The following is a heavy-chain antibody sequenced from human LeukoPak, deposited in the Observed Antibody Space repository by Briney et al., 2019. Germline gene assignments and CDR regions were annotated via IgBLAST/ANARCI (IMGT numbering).Heavy chain of an antibody. Sequence: ASVNVSCKASGYTFTGYYMHWVRQAPGEGLEWMGRINPNSGWANYAQKFQGRVTMSRDTSISTAYMELSRLRSDDTAVYYCARFFAQKNSSSSWGYYFDYWGQGTLVTVSS. D-gene: IGHD6-6*01. V-gene: IGHV1-2*06. CDR1: GYTFTGYY. J-gene: IGHJ4*02. CDR3: ARFFAQKNSSSSWGYYFDY. CDR2: INPNSGWA.